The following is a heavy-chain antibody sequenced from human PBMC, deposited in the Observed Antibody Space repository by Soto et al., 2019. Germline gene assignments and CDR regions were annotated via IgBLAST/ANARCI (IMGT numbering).Heavy chain of an antibody. V-gene: IGHV2-26*01. CDR2: IFSNDEK. CDR1: GFSLSNARMG. D-gene: IGHD3-22*01. CDR3: ARTLYDSSGYYYRGVFDY. J-gene: IGHJ4*02. Sequence: QVTLKESGPVLVKPTETLTLTCTVSGFSLSNARMGVSWIRQPPGKALEWLAHIFSNDEKSYSTSLKSRLTISKHTSKSQVVLTMTNMDPVDTATYYCARTLYDSSGYYYRGVFDYWGQGTLVTVSS.